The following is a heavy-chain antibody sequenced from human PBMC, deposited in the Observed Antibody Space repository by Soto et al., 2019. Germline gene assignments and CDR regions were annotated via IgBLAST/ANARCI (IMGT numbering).Heavy chain of an antibody. CDR2: IYYSGST. D-gene: IGHD4-4*01. CDR3: ARRVTTVTGFFAY. J-gene: IGHJ4*02. V-gene: IGHV4-39*01. CDR1: GGSISSSSYY. Sequence: SETLSLTCTVSGGSISSSSYYWGWIRQPPGKGLEWIGSIYYSGSTYYNPSLKSRVTISVDTSKNQFSLKLSSVTAADTAVYYCARRVTTVTGFFAYWGQGTLVTVYS.